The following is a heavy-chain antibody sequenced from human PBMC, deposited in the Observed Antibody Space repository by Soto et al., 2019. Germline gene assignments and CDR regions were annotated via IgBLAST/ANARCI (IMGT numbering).Heavy chain of an antibody. CDR1: GLTLSDYY. CDR2: ISFSSSYT. J-gene: IGHJ4*02. Sequence: QVQLVESGGGLVKPGGSLRLSCAASGLTLSDYYMTWIRQAPGKGLEWGSDISFSSSYTNYADSVKCRFTISRDNAQNSLSLQMTSLRAEDTAVYYWARDGYGLVKGYYRDHWGQGTLVTFAS. CDR3: ARDGYGLVKGYYRDH. V-gene: IGHV3-11*06. D-gene: IGHD5-18*01.